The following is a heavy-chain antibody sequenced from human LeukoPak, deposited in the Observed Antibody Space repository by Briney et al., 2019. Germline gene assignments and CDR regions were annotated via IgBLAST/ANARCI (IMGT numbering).Heavy chain of an antibody. CDR3: ARVMRGGFYYYGMDV. V-gene: IGHV4-59*11. CDR2: IHNGGST. Sequence: SETLSLTCTVSGGSISSLYWSWIRQPPGKGLEWIGYIHNGGSTNYNPSLKSRVTMSVDTSKYQFPLKLSSVTAADTAVYYCARVMRGGFYYYGMDVWGQGTTVTVSS. J-gene: IGHJ6*02. CDR1: GGSISSLY. D-gene: IGHD3-16*01.